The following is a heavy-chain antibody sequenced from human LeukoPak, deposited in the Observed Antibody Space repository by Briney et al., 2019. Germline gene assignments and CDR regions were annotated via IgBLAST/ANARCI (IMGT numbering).Heavy chain of an antibody. CDR2: MNPNSGNT. Sequence: ASVKVSCKTSGYTFTSYDINWVRQDTGQGFEWMGWMNPNSGNTGYAQKFQGRVTMTRNTSISTAYMELSSLRSEDTAVYYCARPPRTSDSSGYDYWGQGTLVTVSS. J-gene: IGHJ4*02. V-gene: IGHV1-8*01. CDR3: ARPPRTSDSSGYDY. D-gene: IGHD3-22*01. CDR1: GYTFTSYD.